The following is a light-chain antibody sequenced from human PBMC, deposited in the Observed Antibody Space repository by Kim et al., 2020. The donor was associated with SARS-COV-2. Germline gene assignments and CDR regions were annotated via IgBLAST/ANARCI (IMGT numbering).Light chain of an antibody. CDR2: GKD. Sequence: SSELTQDPAVSVALGQTVKITCHGDSLKTSYATWYQQKPGQAPVLVLYGKDNRPSGIPDRFSGSSSSNTGSLTITGALAEDEADYYCSSRDTTNSHVVFGGGTQLTVL. J-gene: IGLJ2*01. V-gene: IGLV3-19*01. CDR1: SLKTSY. CDR3: SSRDTTNSHVV.